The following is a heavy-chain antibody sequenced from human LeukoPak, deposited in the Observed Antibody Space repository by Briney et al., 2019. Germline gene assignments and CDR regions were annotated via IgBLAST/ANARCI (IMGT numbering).Heavy chain of an antibody. CDR2: IIPIFGTA. CDR1: GHICSDYY. V-gene: IGHV1-69*13. J-gene: IGHJ6*03. CDR3: ARPYYDSSGYYGGGYMDV. D-gene: IGHD3-22*01. Sequence: GASVKVSCKASGHICSDYYIHWARQAPGQGLEWMGGIIPIFGTAHYAQKFQGRVTITADADESTSTAYMELSSLRSEDTAVYYCARPYYDSSGYYGGGYMDVWGKGTTVTVSS.